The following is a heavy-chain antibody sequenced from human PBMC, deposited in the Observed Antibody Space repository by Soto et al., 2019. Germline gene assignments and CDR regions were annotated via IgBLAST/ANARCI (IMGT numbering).Heavy chain of an antibody. CDR2: ISGSGGST. Sequence: GGSLRLSCAASGFTFSSYAMSWVRQAPGKGLEWVSAISGSGGSTYYADSVKGRFTISRDNSKNTLYLQMNSLRAEDTAVYYCAKDPGGAASSWTPYYFDYWGQGTLVTVSS. D-gene: IGHD6-13*01. CDR1: GFTFSSYA. J-gene: IGHJ4*02. CDR3: AKDPGGAASSWTPYYFDY. V-gene: IGHV3-23*01.